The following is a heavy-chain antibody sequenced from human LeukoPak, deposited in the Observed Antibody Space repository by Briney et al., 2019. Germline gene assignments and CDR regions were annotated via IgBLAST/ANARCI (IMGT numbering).Heavy chain of an antibody. V-gene: IGHV4-61*02. Sequence: SETLSLTCTVSGGSISSGSYYWSWVRQPAGKGLEWIGRIYTSGSTNYNPSLKSRVTISIDTSKNQFSLRLNSMTAADTAVYYCARQQLGIVVIDYWGQGTLVTVSS. J-gene: IGHJ4*02. D-gene: IGHD2-2*01. CDR1: GGSISSGSYY. CDR3: ARQQLGIVVIDY. CDR2: IYTSGST.